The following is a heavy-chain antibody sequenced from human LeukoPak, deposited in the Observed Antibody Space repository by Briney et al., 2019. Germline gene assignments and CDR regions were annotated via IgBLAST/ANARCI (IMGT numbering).Heavy chain of an antibody. D-gene: IGHD5-18*01. V-gene: IGHV4-59*12. CDR3: ARGLRGHSPVDY. J-gene: IGHJ4*02. Sequence: SETLSLTCTVSGGPISSYYWSWIRQPPGKGLEWIGYIYYSGSTNYNPSLKSRVTISIDTSKNQFSLKLSSVTAADTAVYYCARGLRGHSPVDYWGQGTLVTVSS. CDR1: GGPISSYY. CDR2: IYYSGST.